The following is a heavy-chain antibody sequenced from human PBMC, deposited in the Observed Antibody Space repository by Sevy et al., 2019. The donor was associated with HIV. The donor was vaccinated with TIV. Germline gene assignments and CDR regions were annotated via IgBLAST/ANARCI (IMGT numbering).Heavy chain of an antibody. J-gene: IGHJ6*02. D-gene: IGHD2-15*01. V-gene: IGHV1-69*13. CDR1: GGTFSSYA. CDR3: ARTPCSGGSCHSYGMDV. Sequence: ASVKVSCKASGGTFSSYAISWVRQAPGQGLEWMGVIIPIFGTANYAQKFQGRVTITADESTSTAYMELSSLRSEDTAVYYCARTPCSGGSCHSYGMDVWGQGTTVTVSS. CDR2: IIPIFGTA.